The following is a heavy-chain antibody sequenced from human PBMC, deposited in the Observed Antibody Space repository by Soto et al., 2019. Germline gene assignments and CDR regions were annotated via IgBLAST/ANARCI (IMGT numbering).Heavy chain of an antibody. CDR1: GFTFSSYG. CDR2: ISYDGSNK. Sequence: GGSLRLSCAASGFTFSSYGMHWVRQAPGKGLEWVAVISYDGSNKYYADSVKGRFTISRDNSKNTLYLQMNSLRAEDTAVYYCAKDLGRWLRPNPYYHYYGMDVWGQGTTATVSS. V-gene: IGHV3-30*18. CDR3: AKDLGRWLRPNPYYHYYGMDV. D-gene: IGHD5-12*01. J-gene: IGHJ6*02.